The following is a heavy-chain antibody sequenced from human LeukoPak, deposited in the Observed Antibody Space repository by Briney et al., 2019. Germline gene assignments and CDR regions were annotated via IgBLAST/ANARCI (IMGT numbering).Heavy chain of an antibody. V-gene: IGHV4-59*01. Sequence: TSETLSLTCTVSGGSISSYYWSWIRQPPGKGLEWIGHIYYSGSTNYNPSLKSRVTISVDTSKNQFSLKLSSVTAADTAVYYCARSKGGSYLSDLLDYWGQGTLVTVSS. CDR2: IYYSGST. D-gene: IGHD1-26*01. J-gene: IGHJ4*02. CDR3: ARSKGGSYLSDLLDY. CDR1: GGSISSYY.